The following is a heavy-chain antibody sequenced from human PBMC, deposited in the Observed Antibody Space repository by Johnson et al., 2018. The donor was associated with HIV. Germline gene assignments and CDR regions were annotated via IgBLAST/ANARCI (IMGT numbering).Heavy chain of an antibody. CDR2: MSYDGSNK. CDR3: AKAPYGSGIRPGAFDI. Sequence: QVQLVESGGGVVQPGRSLRLSCAASGFTFSSYGMHWVRQAPGKGLEWVAVMSYDGSNKYYADSVKGRFTISRDNSKTTLYLQMNSLRAEDTAVYYCAKAPYGSGIRPGAFDIWGQGTMVTVSS. D-gene: IGHD3-10*01. CDR1: GFTFSSYG. J-gene: IGHJ3*02. V-gene: IGHV3-30*19.